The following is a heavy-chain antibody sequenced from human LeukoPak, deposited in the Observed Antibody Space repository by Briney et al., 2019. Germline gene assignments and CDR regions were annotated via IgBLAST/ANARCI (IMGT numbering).Heavy chain of an antibody. J-gene: IGHJ3*02. CDR3: ARSYLFACDI. CDR2: MYPGDSQI. CDR1: GYSFTTYW. Sequence: GESLKISCKGSGYSFTTYWIGWVRQMPGKGLEWMGIMYPGDSQIRYDPSFQGQVTISVDKSISTAYLQWNSLKASDTAMYYCARSYLFACDIWGQGTMVTVSS. V-gene: IGHV5-51*01. D-gene: IGHD2-2*01.